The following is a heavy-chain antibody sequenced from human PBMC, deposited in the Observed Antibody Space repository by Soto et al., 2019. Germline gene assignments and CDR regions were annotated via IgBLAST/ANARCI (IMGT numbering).Heavy chain of an antibody. CDR2: ISSSGSTI. J-gene: IGHJ4*02. Sequence: LRLSCAASGFTFSSYEMNWVRQAPGKGLEWVSYISSSGSTIYYADSVKGRFTISRDNAKNSLYLQMNSLRAEDTAVYYCARDRMRYSSNWHFDYWGQGTLVTVSS. D-gene: IGHD6-13*01. V-gene: IGHV3-48*03. CDR1: GFTFSSYE. CDR3: ARDRMRYSSNWHFDY.